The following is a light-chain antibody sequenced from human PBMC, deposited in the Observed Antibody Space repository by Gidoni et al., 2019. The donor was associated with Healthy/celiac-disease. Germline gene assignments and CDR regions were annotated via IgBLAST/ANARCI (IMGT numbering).Light chain of an antibody. Sequence: DIVMTQSPLSLPVTPGEPASISCRSSQSLLHSNGYNSLDWYLQKSGQSPQLLIYLGSNRASGVPDRFSGSGSGTDFTLKISRVEAEDVGVYYCMQALQTPMYTFGQGTKLEIK. V-gene: IGKV2-28*01. CDR3: MQALQTPMYT. J-gene: IGKJ2*01. CDR1: QSLLHSNGYNS. CDR2: LGS.